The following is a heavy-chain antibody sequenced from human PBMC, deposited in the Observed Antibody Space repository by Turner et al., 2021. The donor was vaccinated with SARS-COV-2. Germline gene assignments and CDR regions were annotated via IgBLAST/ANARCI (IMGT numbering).Heavy chain of an antibody. CDR1: GFTFSSYA. Sequence: EVQLLESGGGLVQPGGSLRLSCAASGFTFSSYAMSWVRQAPGKGLEWVAAISGSGGSTYYADSVKGRFTISRDNSKNTLYLQMNSLRAEDTAVYYCARDLEVAGGMDVWGQGTTVTVSS. V-gene: IGHV3-23*01. J-gene: IGHJ6*02. CDR3: ARDLEVAGGMDV. CDR2: ISGSGGST.